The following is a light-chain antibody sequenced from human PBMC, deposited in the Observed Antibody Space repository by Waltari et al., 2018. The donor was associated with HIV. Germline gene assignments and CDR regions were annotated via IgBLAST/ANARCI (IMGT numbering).Light chain of an antibody. J-gene: IGLJ2*01. CDR3: QVWDSSTDHVV. CDR2: YDT. V-gene: IGLV3-21*04. Sequence: SPVPTQPPSVSVAPGQTASITCGAPNLRRKSVHWYQQKPGQAPVLVMVYDTVRPAGIPERFSGSNSANTAILTISRVGAGDEADYYCQVWDSSTDHVVFGGGTKLTVL. CDR1: NLRRKS.